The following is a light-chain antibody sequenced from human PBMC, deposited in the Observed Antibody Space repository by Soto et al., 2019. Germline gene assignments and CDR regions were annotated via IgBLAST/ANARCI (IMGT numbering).Light chain of an antibody. CDR2: DAS. CDR3: QEYSNWPLLS. J-gene: IGKJ4*01. Sequence: EIVLTQSPGTLSVSPGERATLSCRASQSVSSNYLAWYQQKPGQAPRLLVFDASSRATGIPDRFSGSGFGTEFTLTISSLQSEDFVVYYCQEYSNWPLLSFGGGTKVDIK. V-gene: IGKV3-20*01. CDR1: QSVSSNY.